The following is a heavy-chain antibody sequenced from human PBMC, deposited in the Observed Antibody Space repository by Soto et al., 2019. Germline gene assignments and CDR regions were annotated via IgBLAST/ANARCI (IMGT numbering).Heavy chain of an antibody. CDR3: AREIIPLTTDWYFDL. Sequence: TSETLSLTCSVSDDSINSDKYYWGWIRQPPGKGLEWIGSTYDRGSTYYNPSLKSRISISIDTSKNQFSLRLTSVTAADTAVYYCAREIIPLTTDWYFDLWGRGTLATVSS. J-gene: IGHJ2*01. D-gene: IGHD4-17*01. CDR1: DDSINSDKYY. V-gene: IGHV4-30-4*08. CDR2: TYDRGST.